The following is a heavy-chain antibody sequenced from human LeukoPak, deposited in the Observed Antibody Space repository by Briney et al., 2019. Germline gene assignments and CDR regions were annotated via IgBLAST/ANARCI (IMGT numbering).Heavy chain of an antibody. J-gene: IGHJ5*02. CDR1: GGSISSGGYY. CDR2: IYYSGST. D-gene: IGHD1-7*01. V-gene: IGHV4-31*03. Sequence: SQTLSLTCTASGGSISSGGYYWSWIRQHPGKGLEWIGYIYYSGSTYYNPSLKSRVTISVDTSKNQFSLKLSSVTAADTAVYYCARSPRELRTNWFDPWGQGTLVTVSS. CDR3: ARSPRELRTNWFDP.